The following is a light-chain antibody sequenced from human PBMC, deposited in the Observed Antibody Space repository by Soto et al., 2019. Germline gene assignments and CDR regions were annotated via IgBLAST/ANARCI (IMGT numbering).Light chain of an antibody. J-gene: IGKJ1*01. V-gene: IGKV1-27*01. CDR2: AAS. CDR1: QGISNY. CDR3: QKYTGAPQT. Sequence: DIQMTQSPSSLSASVGDRVTIACRASQGISNYLAWYQQKPGTVPRLLIYAASTLQSGVPSRFSGSGSGTNFTLTISSLQPEDVATYFCQKYTGAPQTFGQGTRVDIK.